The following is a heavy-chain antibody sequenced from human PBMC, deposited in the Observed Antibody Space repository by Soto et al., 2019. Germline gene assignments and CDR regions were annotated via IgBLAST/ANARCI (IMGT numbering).Heavy chain of an antibody. Sequence: QVQLQESGPGLVKPSQTLSLTCTVSGGSISSGGYYWSWIRQHPGKGLEWIGYIYYSGSTYYNPSLKSRVTISVDTSKNQCSLKLSSVTAADTAVYYCARDLCTNGVCYPAFDYWGQGTLVTVSS. V-gene: IGHV4-31*03. CDR2: IYYSGST. D-gene: IGHD2-8*01. CDR3: ARDLCTNGVCYPAFDY. J-gene: IGHJ4*02. CDR1: GGSISSGGYY.